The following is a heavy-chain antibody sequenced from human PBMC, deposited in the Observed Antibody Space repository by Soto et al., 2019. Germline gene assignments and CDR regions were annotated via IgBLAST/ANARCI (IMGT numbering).Heavy chain of an antibody. CDR1: GGSVISGTYY. Sequence: SETLSLTCTVSGGSVISGTYYWSWIRQPPGKGLEWIGNIYYSGSTNYNPSLKSRLTISVDTSKNQFSLKLSSVTAADTAVYYCARKIDKYYSYGIDVWGQGTTVTVSS. CDR2: IYYSGST. J-gene: IGHJ6*02. D-gene: IGHD3-9*01. CDR3: ARKIDKYYSYGIDV. V-gene: IGHV4-61*01.